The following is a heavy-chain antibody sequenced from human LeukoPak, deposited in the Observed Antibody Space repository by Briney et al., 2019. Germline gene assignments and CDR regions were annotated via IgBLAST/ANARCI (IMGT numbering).Heavy chain of an antibody. CDR2: MNPNSGNT. CDR3: ARGHEDYDILTGYYHMFWFDP. V-gene: IGHV1-8*01. Sequence: ASVKVSCKASGYTFTSYDINWVRQATGLGLEWMGWMNPNSGNTGYAQKFQGRVTMTRNTSISTAYMELSSLRSEDTAVYYCARGHEDYDILTGYYHMFWFDPWGQGTLVTVSS. D-gene: IGHD3-9*01. CDR1: GYTFTSYD. J-gene: IGHJ5*02.